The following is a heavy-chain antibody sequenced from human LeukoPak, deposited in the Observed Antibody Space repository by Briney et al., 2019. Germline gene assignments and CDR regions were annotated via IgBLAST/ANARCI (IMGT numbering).Heavy chain of an antibody. Sequence: GASVKVSCKASGYTFTSYDINWVRQATGQGLGWMGWMNPNSGNTGYAQKFQGRVTMTRNTSISTAYMELSSLRSEDTAVYYCARGPSSSWYAPGYWGQGTLVTVSS. CDR2: MNPNSGNT. D-gene: IGHD6-13*01. V-gene: IGHV1-8*01. J-gene: IGHJ4*02. CDR1: GYTFTSYD. CDR3: ARGPSSSWYAPGY.